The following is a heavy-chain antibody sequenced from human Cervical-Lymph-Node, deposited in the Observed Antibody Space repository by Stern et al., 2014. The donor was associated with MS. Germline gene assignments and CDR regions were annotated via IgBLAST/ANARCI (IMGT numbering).Heavy chain of an antibody. D-gene: IGHD2-2*01. V-gene: IGHV4-30-4*01. CDR1: GGSITSGAYY. CDR3: ASANCSSTSCPNWFDP. Sequence: QVQLQESGPGLVKPSQTLSLTCTVSGGSITSGAYYWSWLRQPPGKGLEWIGYIYYTGSTYYNPSLKSRVPISVDPSKNQFSLKLSSVTAADTAVYYCASANCSSTSCPNWFDPWGQGTLVTVSS. J-gene: IGHJ5*02. CDR2: IYYTGST.